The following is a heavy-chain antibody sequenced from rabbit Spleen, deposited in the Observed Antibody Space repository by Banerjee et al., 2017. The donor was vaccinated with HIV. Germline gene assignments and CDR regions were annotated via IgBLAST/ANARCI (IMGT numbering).Heavy chain of an antibody. V-gene: IGHV1S45*01. Sequence: QQQLEESGGGLVKPEGSLTLTCTASGFSFSSSSWICWVRQAPGKGLEWIACIYAGSSGFVGATYYASWAKGRFTISSHDAQNTLYLQLSSLTAADTATYFCVRARPYPFVLWGPGTLVTVS. J-gene: IGHJ4*01. CDR3: VRARPYPFVL. D-gene: IGHD1-1*01. CDR1: GFSFSSSSW. CDR2: IYAGSSGFVGAT.